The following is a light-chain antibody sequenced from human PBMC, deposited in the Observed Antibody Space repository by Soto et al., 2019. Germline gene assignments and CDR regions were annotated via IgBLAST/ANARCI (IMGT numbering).Light chain of an antibody. V-gene: IGKV4-1*01. CDR3: QQYYSTPPT. CDR2: WAS. J-gene: IGKJ3*01. CDR1: QSVLYSSNNKNY. Sequence: DFVMTQSPDSLAVSLGERVTINCKSSQSVLYSSNNKNYLAWYQQKPGQPPKLLIYWASTRESGVPDRFSGSGSGTDFTLTISSLQAEDVAVYYCQQYYSTPPTFGPGTKVDIK.